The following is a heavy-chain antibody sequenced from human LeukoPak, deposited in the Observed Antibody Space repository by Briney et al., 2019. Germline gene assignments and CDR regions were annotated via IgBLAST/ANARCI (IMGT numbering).Heavy chain of an antibody. CDR3: ARHNYGGNPLYYYYYGMDV. J-gene: IGHJ6*02. D-gene: IGHD4-23*01. CDR1: GFTFSSYW. CDR2: IKQDGSEK. Sequence: GGSRRLSCAASGFTFSSYWMSWVRQAPGKGLEWVANIKQDGSEKYYVDSVKGRFTISRDNAKNSLYLQMNSLRAEDTAVYYCARHNYGGNPLYYYYYGMDVWGQGTTVTVSS. V-gene: IGHV3-7*01.